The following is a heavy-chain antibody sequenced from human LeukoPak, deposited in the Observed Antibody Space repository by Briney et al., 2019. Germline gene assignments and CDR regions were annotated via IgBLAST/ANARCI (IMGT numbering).Heavy chain of an antibody. J-gene: IGHJ4*02. CDR2: IYRSDGT. D-gene: IGHD5-12*01. V-gene: IGHV3-53*01. CDR1: GFTVSTNY. Sequence: GGSLRLSCAASGFTVSTNYMSWVRQAPGKGLEWVSVIYRSDGTYYADSVKGQFTISRDNSKNTLYLQLNSLRAEDTAVYYCARDNSGPAYWGQGTLVTVSS. CDR3: ARDNSGPAY.